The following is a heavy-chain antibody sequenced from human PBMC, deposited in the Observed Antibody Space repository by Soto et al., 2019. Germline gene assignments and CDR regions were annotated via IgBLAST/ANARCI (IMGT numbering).Heavy chain of an antibody. D-gene: IGHD3-22*01. V-gene: IGHV1-24*01. CDR3: ATDGYDSRRRCYYYGMDV. J-gene: IGHJ6*02. CDR2: FNPEDGET. CDR1: GYTLTELS. Sequence: QVQLVQSGAEVKKPGASVKVSCKVSGYTLTELSMHWVRQAPGKGLEWMGGFNPEDGETIYAQKFQGRVTMTEDTYTDTAYMELSSLRSEDTAVYYCATDGYDSRRRCYYYGMDVWGQGTTVTVSS.